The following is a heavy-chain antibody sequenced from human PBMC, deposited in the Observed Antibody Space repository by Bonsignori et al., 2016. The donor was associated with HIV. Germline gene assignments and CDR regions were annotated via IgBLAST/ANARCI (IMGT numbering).Heavy chain of an antibody. V-gene: IGHV1-18*01. CDR3: ARDHYVDLPFTNEALDY. J-gene: IGHJ4*02. CDR2: ISAYNGNT. Sequence: ASVKVSCKASGYTFTSYGISWVRQAPGQGLEWMGWISAYNGNTNYAQKLQGRVTMTTDTSTSTAYMELRSLRSDDTAVYYCARDHYVDLPFTNEALDYWGQGTLVTVSS. D-gene: IGHD3-16*01. CDR1: GYTFTSYG.